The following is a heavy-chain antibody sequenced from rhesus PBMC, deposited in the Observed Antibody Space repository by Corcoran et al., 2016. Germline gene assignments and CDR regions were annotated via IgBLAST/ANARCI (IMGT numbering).Heavy chain of an antibody. CDR3: ATGGYSGSLRWYSNFDY. Sequence: EVQLVQSGAEVKKPGASVKISCKASGYTFTDYYLHWVRQAPEKGLEWMGRVDPEDGEAKHAKNYQERVTSTADKSTDTAYMELSSLRSEETAVDYCATGGYSGSLRWYSNFDYWGQGVLVTVSS. CDR1: GYTFTDYY. V-gene: IGHV1-111*02. J-gene: IGHJ4*01. CDR2: VDPEDGEA. D-gene: IGHD6-25*01.